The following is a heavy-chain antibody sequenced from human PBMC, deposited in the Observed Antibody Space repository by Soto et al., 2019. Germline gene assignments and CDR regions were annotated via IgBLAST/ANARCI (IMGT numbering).Heavy chain of an antibody. CDR1: GGSISSGGYY. J-gene: IGHJ5*02. D-gene: IGHD2-2*01. Sequence: PSATLSLTCTVSGGSISSGGYYWSWIRQHPGKGLEWIGYIYYSGSTYYNPSLKSRVTISVDTSKNQFSLKLSSVTAADTAVYYCARDLNGYCSSTSCYWFDPWGQGTLVTVSS. CDR2: IYYSGST. V-gene: IGHV4-31*03. CDR3: ARDLNGYCSSTSCYWFDP.